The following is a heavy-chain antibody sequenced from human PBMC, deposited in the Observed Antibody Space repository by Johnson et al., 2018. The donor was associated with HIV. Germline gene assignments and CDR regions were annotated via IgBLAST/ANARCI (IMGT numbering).Heavy chain of an antibody. CDR1: GFTFDEYD. J-gene: IGHJ3*02. CDR3: ARDQVGILWDAFDI. V-gene: IGHV3-20*04. Sequence: VQLVESGGDVARPGGSLRLSCEASGFTFDEYDMSWVRQAPGKGLEWVSVIYSGGSTYYADSVKGRFTISRDNAKNSLYLQMNNLRAEDTAFYYCARDQVGILWDAFDIWGQGTMVTVSS. D-gene: IGHD3-10*01. CDR2: IYSGGST.